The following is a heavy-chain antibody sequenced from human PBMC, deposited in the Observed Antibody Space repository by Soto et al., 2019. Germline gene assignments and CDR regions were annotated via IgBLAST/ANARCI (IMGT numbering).Heavy chain of an antibody. CDR1: GFTFSSYA. Sequence: EVQLLESGGGLVQPGGSLRLSCAASGFTFSSYAMSWVRQAPGKGLEWVSAISGSGGSTYYADSVKGWFTISRDNSKNTLDLQMNSLRAEDTAIYYCAKSTPYGSSPNYYYFYYGMDVWGQGTTVTVSS. CDR2: ISGSGGST. V-gene: IGHV3-23*01. J-gene: IGHJ6*02. D-gene: IGHD6-19*01. CDR3: AKSTPYGSSPNYYYFYYGMDV.